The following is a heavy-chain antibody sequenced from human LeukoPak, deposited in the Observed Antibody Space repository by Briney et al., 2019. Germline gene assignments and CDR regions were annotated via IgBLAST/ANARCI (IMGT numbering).Heavy chain of an antibody. CDR1: GYKFTNYW. CDR3: ASGYCSGGRCYDAFDI. D-gene: IGHD2-15*01. CDR2: IYSGDSDT. J-gene: IGHJ3*02. Sequence: GESLKISCKGSGYKFTNYWISWVRQMPGKGLEWMGIIYSGDSDTRYSPSFQGQVTISVDKSIRTAYLQWSSLKASDTAMYYCASGYCSGGRCYDAFDIWGQGTMVTVSS. V-gene: IGHV5-51*01.